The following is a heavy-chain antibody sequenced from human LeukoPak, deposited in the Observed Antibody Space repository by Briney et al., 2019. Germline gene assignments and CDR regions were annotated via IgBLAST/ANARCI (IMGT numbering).Heavy chain of an antibody. CDR3: TRDRLLRDWGALDS. J-gene: IGHJ3*02. Sequence: PGESLTLSSVLSGFIQSNLSMKWVRPPAEGAGRYIWTIDFSSGGDTYYAESVKGQFTISRDNSQNTLYLQLNRLRAEDTALYYCTRDRLLRDWGALDSSGQGRLVT. CDR2: IDFSSGGDT. CDR1: GFIQSNLS. V-gene: IGHV3-23*01. D-gene: IGHD7-27*01.